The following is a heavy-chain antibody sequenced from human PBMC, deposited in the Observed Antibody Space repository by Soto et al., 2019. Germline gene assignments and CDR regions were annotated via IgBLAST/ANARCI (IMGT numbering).Heavy chain of an antibody. CDR3: AKDRRAGGNSAFYFDF. CDR1: GFKFSNYA. J-gene: IGHJ4*02. Sequence: GGSLRLSCAASGFKFSNYAMSWVRQAPGKGLEWVSLISATGGGTYYADSVKGRFTISRDNSHNTLYLQVHSLTAEDTAVYYCAKDRRAGGNSAFYFDFWGQGAQVTVFS. V-gene: IGHV3-23*01. CDR2: ISATGGGT. D-gene: IGHD3-16*01.